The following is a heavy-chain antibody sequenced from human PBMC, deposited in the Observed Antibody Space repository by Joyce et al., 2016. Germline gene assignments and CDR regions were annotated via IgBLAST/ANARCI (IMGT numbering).Heavy chain of an antibody. Sequence: EVQLVQSGAEVKKPGESLRISCKGSGYSFTSHWISWVGQMPGNGLAGMGDMDPRDSYTDYSPAVEGHVTISVDKTSSAAYLQWSSLRASDTAIYYCARHVTDWFDPWGQGTLVTVSS. J-gene: IGHJ5*02. D-gene: IGHD3-10*02. CDR2: MDPRDSYT. CDR3: ARHVTDWFDP. V-gene: IGHV5-10-1*03. CDR1: GYSFTSHW.